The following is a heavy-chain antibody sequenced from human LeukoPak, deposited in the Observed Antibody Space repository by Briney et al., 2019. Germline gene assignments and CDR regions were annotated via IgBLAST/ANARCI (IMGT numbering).Heavy chain of an antibody. Sequence: PGGSLRLSCAASGFILSDSYMSWVRQAPGKGLEWVATIKTDGSEKFHVDSVSGRFTISRDNTKDSLFLQMNSLRVDDTAVYYCVRGGTHWTVSWGQGTLVTVSS. J-gene: IGHJ5*01. CDR1: GFILSDSY. CDR3: VRGGTHWTVS. CDR2: IKTDGSEK. V-gene: IGHV3-7*01.